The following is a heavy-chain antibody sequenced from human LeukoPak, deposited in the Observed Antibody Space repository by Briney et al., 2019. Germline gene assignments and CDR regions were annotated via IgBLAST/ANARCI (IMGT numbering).Heavy chain of an antibody. CDR1: GFTFSSYW. D-gene: IGHD6-13*01. Sequence: PGGSLRLSCAASGFTFSSYWMHWVRQAPGKGLVWVSRINSDGSSTSYADSVKGRFTISRDNAKNTLYLQMNSLRAEDTAVYYCARAGIAGARWFDPWGQGTLVTVSS. J-gene: IGHJ5*02. CDR3: ARAGIAGARWFDP. V-gene: IGHV3-74*01. CDR2: INSDGSST.